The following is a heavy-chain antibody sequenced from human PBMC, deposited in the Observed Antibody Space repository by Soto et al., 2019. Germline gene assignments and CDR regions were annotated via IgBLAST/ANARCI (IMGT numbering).Heavy chain of an antibody. CDR3: ARSREFDY. Sequence: SETLSLTCGVSGGSLSGATYSLNWIRQPPGKGLELIGYIFPSGTTYYNPSLKSRVTISIDVSKNQFSLSLRSLTAADTAVYYCARSREFDYWSQGTLVTVSS. J-gene: IGHJ4*02. V-gene: IGHV4-30-2*01. CDR1: GGSLSGATYS. CDR2: IFPSGTT.